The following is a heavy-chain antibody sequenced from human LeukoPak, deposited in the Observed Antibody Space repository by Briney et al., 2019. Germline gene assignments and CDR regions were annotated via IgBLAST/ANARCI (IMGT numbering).Heavy chain of an antibody. CDR3: ARDRXYXWGXYRYTVDYFDY. CDR1: GGSFSGYY. V-gene: IGHV4-34*01. D-gene: IGHD3-16*02. J-gene: IGHJ4*02. CDR2: INHSGST. Sequence: PSETLSLTCAVYGGSFSGYYWSWIRQPPGKGLEWIGEINHSGSTNYNPSLKSRVTISVDTSKNQFSLKLSSVTAADTAVYYCARDRXYXWGXYRYTVDYFDYWGQGTLVTVSS.